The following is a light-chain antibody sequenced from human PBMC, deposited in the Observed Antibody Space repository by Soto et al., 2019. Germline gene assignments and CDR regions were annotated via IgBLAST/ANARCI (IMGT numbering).Light chain of an antibody. Sequence: VLTQPPSASGTPGQRVTISCSGSSSNIGSNTVNWYQQLPGTAPKLFIYSNNQRPSGVPDRFSGSKSGTSASLAISGLQSEDEADYYCAAWDDSLNGYVFGTGTKVTVL. CDR3: AAWDDSLNGYV. J-gene: IGLJ1*01. CDR1: SSNIGSNT. CDR2: SNN. V-gene: IGLV1-44*01.